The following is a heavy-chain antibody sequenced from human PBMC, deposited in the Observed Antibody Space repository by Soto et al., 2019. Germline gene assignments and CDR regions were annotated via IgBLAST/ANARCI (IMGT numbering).Heavy chain of an antibody. CDR2: IYSGGST. CDR3: ASSWQQNGMDV. Sequence: GGSLRLSCAASGFTVSSNYMSWVRQAPGKGLEWVSVIYSGGSTYYADSVKGRFTISRDNSKNTLYLQMNSLRAEDTAVYYCASSWQQNGMDVWGQGTTVTVSS. J-gene: IGHJ6*02. V-gene: IGHV3-66*01. D-gene: IGHD6-13*01. CDR1: GFTVSSNY.